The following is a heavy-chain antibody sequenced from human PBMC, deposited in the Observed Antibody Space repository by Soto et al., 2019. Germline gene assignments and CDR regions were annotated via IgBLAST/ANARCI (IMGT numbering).Heavy chain of an antibody. Sequence: QVQLVESGGGVVQPGRSLRLSCAASGFTFSSYGMHWVRQAPGKGLEWVAVISYDGSNKYYADPVKGRFTISRDNSKNTLYLQMNSLRAEDTAVYYCAKEAYYYGSGSQIDYWGQGTLVTVSS. V-gene: IGHV3-30*18. CDR1: GFTFSSYG. CDR2: ISYDGSNK. J-gene: IGHJ4*02. CDR3: AKEAYYYGSGSQIDY. D-gene: IGHD3-10*01.